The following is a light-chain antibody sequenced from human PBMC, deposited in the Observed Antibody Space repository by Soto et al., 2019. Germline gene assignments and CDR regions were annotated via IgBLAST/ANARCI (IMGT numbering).Light chain of an antibody. V-gene: IGLV1-40*01. CDR1: SSNIGAGYD. CDR2: DNS. J-gene: IGLJ3*02. Sequence: QPVLTQPPSVSGAPGQRVTISCTGSSSNIGAGYDVHWYQQLPGTAPKLYIYDNSNRPSGVPDRFSGSKSGTSASLAITGLQAEDEADYYCQSYDSSLSGSVFGGGTKLTVL. CDR3: QSYDSSLSGSV.